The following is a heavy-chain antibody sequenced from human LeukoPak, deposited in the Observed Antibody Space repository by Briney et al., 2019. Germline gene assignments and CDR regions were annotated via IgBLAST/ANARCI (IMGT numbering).Heavy chain of an antibody. CDR3: ARAISGWSSPFDY. D-gene: IGHD6-19*01. CDR1: GDSISSSNW. V-gene: IGHV4-4*02. J-gene: IGHJ4*02. CDR2: IYHSGST. Sequence: SETLSLTCAVSGDSISSSNWWSWVRQPPGKGLEWIGYIYHSGSTYYNPSLKSRVTISVDRSKNQFSLKLSSVTAADTAVYYCARAISGWSSPFDYWGQGTLVTVSS.